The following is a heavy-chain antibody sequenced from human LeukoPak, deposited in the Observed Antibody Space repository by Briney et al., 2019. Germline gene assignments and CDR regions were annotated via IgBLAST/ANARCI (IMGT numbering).Heavy chain of an antibody. CDR3: ARGSSGWYLVDY. CDR1: GFTFSSYS. J-gene: IGHJ4*02. D-gene: IGHD6-19*01. CDR2: ISSSSSYI. Sequence: KTGGSLRLSCAASGFTFSSYSMNWVRQAPGKGLEWVSSISSSSSYIYYADSVKGRFTISRDNAKNSLYLQMNSLRAEDTAVYYCARGSSGWYLVDYWGQGTLVTVSS. V-gene: IGHV3-21*04.